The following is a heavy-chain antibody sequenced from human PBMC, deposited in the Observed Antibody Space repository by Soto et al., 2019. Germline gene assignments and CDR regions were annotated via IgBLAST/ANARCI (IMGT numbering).Heavy chain of an antibody. D-gene: IGHD5-18*01. CDR3: AKAVGSYGNFDY. CDR2: ISWDSGSI. V-gene: IGHV3-9*01. Sequence: EVQLVESGGGLVQPGRSLRLSCAASGFTFDDYAMHWVRQAPGKGLEWVSRISWDSGSIGYADSVKGRFTISRDNAKNSLYLQMNSLRAEDKALYYCAKAVGSYGNFDYWGQGTLVTVSS. J-gene: IGHJ4*02. CDR1: GFTFDDYA.